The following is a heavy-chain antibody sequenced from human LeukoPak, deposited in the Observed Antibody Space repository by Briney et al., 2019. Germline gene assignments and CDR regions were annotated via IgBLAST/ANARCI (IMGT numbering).Heavy chain of an antibody. D-gene: IGHD1-26*01. V-gene: IGHV3-21*01. Sequence: GGSLRLSCTASGFTFSTYNMNWVRQAPGKGLEWVSSISTSSNYIYYADSVKGRFTISRDNAKNSLYLQMNSLRVEDTDVYYCARDVGASAPDAFDIWGQGTMATVSP. CDR2: ISTSSNYI. J-gene: IGHJ3*02. CDR1: GFTFSTYN. CDR3: ARDVGASAPDAFDI.